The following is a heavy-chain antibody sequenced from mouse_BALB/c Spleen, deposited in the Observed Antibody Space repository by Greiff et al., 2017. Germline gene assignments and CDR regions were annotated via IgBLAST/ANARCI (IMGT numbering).Heavy chain of an antibody. D-gene: IGHD1-1*01. V-gene: IGHV5-6-2*01. CDR2: INSNGGST. CDR3: ARLGGSSYNAIDY. J-gene: IGHJ4*01. Sequence: EVQVVESGGGLVKLGGSLTLSCAASGFTFSSYYMSWVRQTPEKRLELVAAINSNGGSTYYPDTVKGRFTISRDNAKNTLYLQMSSLKSEDTALYNCARLGGSSYNAIDYWGQGTSVTVSS. CDR1: GFTFSSYY.